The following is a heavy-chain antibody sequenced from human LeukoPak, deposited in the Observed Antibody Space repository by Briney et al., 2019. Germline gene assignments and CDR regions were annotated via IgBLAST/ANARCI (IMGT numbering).Heavy chain of an antibody. D-gene: IGHD1-26*01. V-gene: IGHV4-59*01. J-gene: IGHJ5*02. CDR2: IYYSGST. CDR1: GGSISSYY. CDR3: ARDSGSYGWFDP. Sequence: SETLSLTCTVSGGSISSYYWSWIRQPPVKGLEWIGYIYYSGSTNYNPSLKSRVTISVDTSKNQFSLKLSSVTAADTAVYYCARDSGSYGWFDPWGQGTLVTVSS.